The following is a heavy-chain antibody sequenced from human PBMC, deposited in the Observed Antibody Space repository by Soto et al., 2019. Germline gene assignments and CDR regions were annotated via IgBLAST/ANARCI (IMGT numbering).Heavy chain of an antibody. CDR1: GYTFTSYA. CDR2: INAGNGNT. Sequence: SVKVSCKASGYTFTSYAMHWVRQAPGQRLEWMGWINAGNGNTKYSQKFQGRVTITRDTSASTAYMGLSSLRSEDTAAYYCARISGIVGASYFDYWGQGTLVTVSS. D-gene: IGHD1-26*01. J-gene: IGHJ4*02. CDR3: ARISGIVGASYFDY. V-gene: IGHV1-3*01.